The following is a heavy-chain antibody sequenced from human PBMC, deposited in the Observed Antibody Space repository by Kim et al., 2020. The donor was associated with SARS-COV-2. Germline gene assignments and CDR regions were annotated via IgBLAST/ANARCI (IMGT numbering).Heavy chain of an antibody. D-gene: IGHD3-16*02. CDR2: ISYDGSNK. J-gene: IGHJ4*02. CDR1: GFTFSSYG. Sequence: GGSLRLSCAASGFTFSSYGMHWVRQAPGKGLEWVAVISYDGSNKYYADSVKGRFTISRDNSKNTLYLQMNSLRAEDTAVYYCAKGGELSDFDYWGQGTLVTVSS. V-gene: IGHV3-30*18. CDR3: AKGGELSDFDY.